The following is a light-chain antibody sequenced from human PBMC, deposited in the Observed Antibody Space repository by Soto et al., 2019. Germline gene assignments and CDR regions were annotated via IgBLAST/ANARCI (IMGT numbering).Light chain of an antibody. CDR1: SSDVGGYNY. CDR3: CSYTGSYTYV. V-gene: IGLV2-11*02. J-gene: IGLJ1*01. CDR2: DVS. Sequence: QSVLTQPRSVSGSPGQSVTISCTGTSSDVGGYNYVSWYQQHPGKAPKLMIYDVSQRPSGVPERFFGSKSGNTASLTISGLQSEDEADYYCCSYTGSYTYVFGTGTKVTVL.